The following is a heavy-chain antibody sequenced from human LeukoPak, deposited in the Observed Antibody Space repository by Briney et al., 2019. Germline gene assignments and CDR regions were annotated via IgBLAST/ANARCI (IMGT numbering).Heavy chain of an antibody. J-gene: IGHJ5*02. CDR1: GFTFSTYS. D-gene: IGHD1-26*01. Sequence: GGSLRLSCAASGFTFSTYSMSWVRQAPGKGLEWVSYISTGSAVIYYADSVRGRFTISRDNSKNTVYLQMNSLRAEDTAVYYCASANSATIPGVDPWGQGTLVTVSS. V-gene: IGHV3-48*01. CDR3: ASANSATIPGVDP. CDR2: ISTGSAVI.